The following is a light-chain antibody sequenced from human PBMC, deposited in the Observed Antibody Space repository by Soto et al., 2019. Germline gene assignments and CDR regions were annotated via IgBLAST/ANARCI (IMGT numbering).Light chain of an antibody. CDR1: QSVSSN. Sequence: EIVMTQSPATLSVSPGERATLSCRASQSVSSNLAWFQQRPGQAPRLLIYGASTRATGVPARFSGSGSGTEFTLTISSLLSEDFTMYYCQLYNNLSLTFVGGTRVEIK. CDR3: QLYNNLSLT. J-gene: IGKJ4*01. CDR2: GAS. V-gene: IGKV3-15*01.